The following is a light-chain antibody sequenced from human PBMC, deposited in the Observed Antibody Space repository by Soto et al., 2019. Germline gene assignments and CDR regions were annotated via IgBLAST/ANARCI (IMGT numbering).Light chain of an antibody. J-gene: IGKJ2*01. Sequence: EVVMTQSPATLSVYPGERATLSCRASQSVSSDLAWYLQKPGQAPSLLVYCASTRATGMPARFSGSGSGTEFTLTISSLESEDFAVYYCQQYNNWPHTFGQGASLEIK. V-gene: IGKV3-15*01. CDR3: QQYNNWPHT. CDR1: QSVSSD. CDR2: CAS.